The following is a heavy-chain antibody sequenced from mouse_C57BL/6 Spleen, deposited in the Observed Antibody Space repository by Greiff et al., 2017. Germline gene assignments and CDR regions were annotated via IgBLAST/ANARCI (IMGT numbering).Heavy chain of an antibody. Sequence: QVQLQQPGAELVKPGASVKLSCKASGYTFTSYWMQWVKQRPGQGLEWIGEIDPSDSYTNYNQKLKGKATLTVDTSSSTAYMQLSSLPSEDSAVYYCARSGGNYFDYWGQGTTLTVSS. V-gene: IGHV1-50*01. CDR2: IDPSDSYT. CDR1: GYTFTSYW. CDR3: ARSGGNYFDY. J-gene: IGHJ2*01. D-gene: IGHD3-1*01.